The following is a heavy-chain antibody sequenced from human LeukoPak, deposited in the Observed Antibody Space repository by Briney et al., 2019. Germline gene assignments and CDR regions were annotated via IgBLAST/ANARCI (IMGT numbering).Heavy chain of an antibody. D-gene: IGHD6-19*01. CDR3: ARNIGVGPIGDS. V-gene: IGHV1-2*02. CDR1: GYSFTAYY. J-gene: IGHJ4*02. CDR2: INPQSGGT. Sequence: ASVKVSCKASGYSFTAYYMHWVRQAPGEGLEWMGWINPQSGGTNYAQKFQGRVTMTRDTSITTAYMELSRLTSDDTALYYCARNIGVGPIGDSWGQGTLVTVSS.